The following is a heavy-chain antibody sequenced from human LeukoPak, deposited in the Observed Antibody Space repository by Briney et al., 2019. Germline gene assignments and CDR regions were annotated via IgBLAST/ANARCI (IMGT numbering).Heavy chain of an antibody. J-gene: IGHJ4*02. CDR3: ATALIMYYDFWSGPFDH. D-gene: IGHD3-3*01. V-gene: IGHV1-69-2*01. Sequence: ASVKVSCKVSGYTFTDYYMHWVQQAPGKGLEWMGLVDPEDGETIYAEKFQGRVTITADTSTDTAYMELSSLRSEDTAVYYCATALIMYYDFWSGPFDHWGQGTLVTVSS. CDR2: VDPEDGET. CDR1: GYTFTDYY.